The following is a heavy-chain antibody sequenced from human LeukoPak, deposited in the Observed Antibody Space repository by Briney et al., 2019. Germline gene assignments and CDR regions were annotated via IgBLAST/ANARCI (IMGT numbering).Heavy chain of an antibody. CDR3: TTVFPTTVTTRDY. V-gene: IGHV3-15*01. J-gene: IGHJ4*02. D-gene: IGHD4-17*01. Sequence: PGGSLRLSCAASVFTFSKAWMNWFRQAPGKELEWVGRVRSKTDGGTADYAVPVKGRFTISRDDSKNTLYLQMNSLKTEDTAVYYCTTVFPTTVTTRDYWGQGTLVTVSS. CDR1: VFTFSKAW. CDR2: VRSKTDGGTA.